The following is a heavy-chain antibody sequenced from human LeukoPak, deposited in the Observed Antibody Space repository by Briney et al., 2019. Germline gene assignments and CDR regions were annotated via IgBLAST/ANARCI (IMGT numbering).Heavy chain of an antibody. CDR1: GYIFTNYY. CDR2: INPKSGGT. J-gene: IGHJ3*02. D-gene: IGHD3-3*01. CDR3: ARGPRITIFGVVMANDAFDI. Sequence: ASVKVSCKASGYIFTNYYIHWVRQAPGQGLEWMGLINPKSGGTVYAQKFQGRVTMTRDTSSSTAYMELSRLRFDDTVVYYCARGPRITIFGVVMANDAFDIWGQGTMVTVSS. V-gene: IGHV1-2*02.